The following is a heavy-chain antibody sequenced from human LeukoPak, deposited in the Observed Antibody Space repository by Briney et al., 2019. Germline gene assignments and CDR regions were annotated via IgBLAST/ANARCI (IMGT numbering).Heavy chain of an antibody. CDR1: GFSFSTYA. J-gene: IGHJ3*01. Sequence: GSLRLSCTASGFTSGFSFSTYAMSWVRQAPGKGLEWVSTISSSGGSTYYADSVKGRFTISRDNSKSTLYLQMDTLRADDTAVYYCAKDGWYYDSSGLGAFDVWGQGTMLTVSS. D-gene: IGHD3-22*01. CDR2: ISSSGGST. V-gene: IGHV3-23*01. CDR3: AKDGWYYDSSGLGAFDV.